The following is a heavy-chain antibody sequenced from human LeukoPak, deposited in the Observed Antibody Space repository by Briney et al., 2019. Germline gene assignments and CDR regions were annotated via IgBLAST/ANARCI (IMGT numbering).Heavy chain of an antibody. D-gene: IGHD1-14*01. CDR3: AREQITYYYDD. J-gene: IGHJ4*02. Sequence: SSETLSLTCSVSGGSISSSRSYWGWIRQTPWKGLEWVANIKQDGSEKYYVDSVKGRFTISRDNAKNSLYLQMNSLRAEDTAVYYCAREQITYYYDDWGQGTLVTVSS. V-gene: IGHV3-7*01. CDR1: GGSISSSR. CDR2: IKQDGSEK.